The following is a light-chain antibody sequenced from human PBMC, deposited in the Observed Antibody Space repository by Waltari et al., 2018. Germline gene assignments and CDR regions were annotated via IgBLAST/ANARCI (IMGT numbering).Light chain of an antibody. CDR3: QQRRNWPLT. V-gene: IGKV3-11*01. CDR2: DAS. Sequence: IVLTQSPAILSLSTGKRATLSCRAIQSFGTYLAWYQQRPGQSPRLLIYDASYRATGIPARFSGSGSETDFTLTISSLQPEDFAVYYCQQRRNWPLTFGGGTRVQI. CDR1: QSFGTY. J-gene: IGKJ4*01.